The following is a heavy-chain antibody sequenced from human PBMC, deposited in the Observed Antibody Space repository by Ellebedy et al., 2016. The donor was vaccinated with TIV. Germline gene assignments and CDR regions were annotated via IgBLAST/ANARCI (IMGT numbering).Heavy chain of an antibody. V-gene: IGHV1-2*02. Sequence: ASVKVSCKASGFSFTEYYMFWVRQAPGQGLEWVGWINPDSSGTDSAQKFQGRLTMTRDTSITTASMELRSLTSDDTALYYCARVLRVTSGMDVWGQGTTVIVS. J-gene: IGHJ6*02. CDR2: INPDSSGT. CDR1: GFSFTEYY. CDR3: ARVLRVTSGMDV. D-gene: IGHD4/OR15-4a*01.